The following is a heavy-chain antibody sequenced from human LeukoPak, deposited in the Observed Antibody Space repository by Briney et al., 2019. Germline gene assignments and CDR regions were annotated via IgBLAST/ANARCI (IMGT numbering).Heavy chain of an antibody. CDR1: GGTFSSYA. CDR3: ARGSEVVPAAPGDYFDY. CDR2: IIPILGIA. D-gene: IGHD2-2*01. Sequence: SVKVSCKASGGTFSSYAISWVRQAPGQGLEWMGRIIPILGIANYAQKFQGRVTITADKSTSTAYMELSSLRSEDTAVYYCARGSEVVPAAPGDYFDYWGQGTLVTVSS. J-gene: IGHJ4*02. V-gene: IGHV1-69*04.